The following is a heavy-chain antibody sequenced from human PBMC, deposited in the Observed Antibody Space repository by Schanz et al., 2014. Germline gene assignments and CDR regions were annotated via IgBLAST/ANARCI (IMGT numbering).Heavy chain of an antibody. Sequence: VQLVESGGGLVQPGGSLRLSCAVSGFTVSSNHMSWVRQAPGKGLEWVAVISYDGRNKYYADSVKGRFTISRDNSKNTLYLQMNTLRAEDTAVYYCARDRGYCSGGSCLTFDYWGQGTLVTVSS. CDR1: GFTVSSNH. J-gene: IGHJ4*02. D-gene: IGHD2-15*01. V-gene: IGHV3-30-3*01. CDR3: ARDRGYCSGGSCLTFDY. CDR2: ISYDGRNK.